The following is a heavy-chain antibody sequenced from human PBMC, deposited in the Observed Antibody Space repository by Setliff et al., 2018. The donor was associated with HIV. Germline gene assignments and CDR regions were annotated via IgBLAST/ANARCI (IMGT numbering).Heavy chain of an antibody. Sequence: LGGSLRLSCAASGFSFSNYWMNWVRQVPGKGLEWVANIKFDGSDQYYMDSVRGRFIISRDNAKKSVYLQMSSLRAEDTAVYYCATDGSAFDRWGQGTLVTVSS. V-gene: IGHV3-7*03. D-gene: IGHD3-10*01. J-gene: IGHJ4*02. CDR3: ATDGSAFDR. CDR1: GFSFSNYW. CDR2: IKFDGSDQ.